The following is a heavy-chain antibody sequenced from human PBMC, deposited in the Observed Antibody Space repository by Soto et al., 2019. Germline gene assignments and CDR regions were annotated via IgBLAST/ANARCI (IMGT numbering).Heavy chain of an antibody. CDR3: GGLRNNSIGYYFGPCDF. J-gene: IGHJ4*02. V-gene: IGHV4-59*01. Sequence: QVQLQESGPGLVKPSETLSLTCTVSGGSISGYYWSWIRQPPGKRLEWIGYVSYTGSTTYNPSLKSRVTLPGDTSKDQFSLKPASVTPADTAVYYCGGLRNNSIGYYFGPCDFWGQGPLVTVSS. CDR1: GGSISGYY. D-gene: IGHD3-22*01. CDR2: VSYTGST.